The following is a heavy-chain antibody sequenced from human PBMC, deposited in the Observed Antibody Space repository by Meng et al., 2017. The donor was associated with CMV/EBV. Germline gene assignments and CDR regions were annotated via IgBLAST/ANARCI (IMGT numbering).Heavy chain of an antibody. V-gene: IGHV3-48*03. Sequence: GESLKISCAASGFTFSSYEMNWVRQAPGKGLEWVSYISSSGSTIYYADSVKGRFTISRDNAKNSLYLQMNSLRAEDTAVYYCARVLGSSSLYYYYGMDVRGQGTTVTVSS. D-gene: IGHD6-6*01. CDR1: GFTFSSYE. J-gene: IGHJ6*02. CDR3: ARVLGSSSLYYYYGMDV. CDR2: ISSSGSTI.